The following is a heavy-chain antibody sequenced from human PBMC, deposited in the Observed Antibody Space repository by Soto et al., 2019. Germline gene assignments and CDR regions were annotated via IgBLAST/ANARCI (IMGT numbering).Heavy chain of an antibody. J-gene: IGHJ6*03. CDR3: ALESGRGAAQTNFMGV. D-gene: IGHD6-6*01. V-gene: IGHV3-66*01. CDR2: IYSGGST. Sequence: EVQLVESGGGLVQPGGSLRLSCAASGFTVSSNYMSWVRQAPGKGLEWVSVIYSGGSTFYADPVKGRFTISRDNSKNTVYLQMSSLRAEESGVYYCALESGRGAAQTNFMGVWGEVTTVTVS. CDR1: GFTVSSNY.